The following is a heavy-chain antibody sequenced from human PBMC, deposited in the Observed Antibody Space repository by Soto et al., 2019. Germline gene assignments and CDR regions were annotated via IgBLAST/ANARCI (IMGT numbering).Heavy chain of an antibody. Sequence: PGGSLRLSCAASGFTFSSYAMSCVRQAPGKGLEWVSAISGSGGSTYYADSVKGRFTISRDNSKNTLYLQMNSLRAEDTAVYYCAKYAVQEYRSSSFDYHYMDVWGKGATVTVSS. D-gene: IGHD6-6*01. CDR2: ISGSGGST. J-gene: IGHJ6*03. CDR1: GFTFSSYA. V-gene: IGHV3-23*01. CDR3: AKYAVQEYRSSSFDYHYMDV.